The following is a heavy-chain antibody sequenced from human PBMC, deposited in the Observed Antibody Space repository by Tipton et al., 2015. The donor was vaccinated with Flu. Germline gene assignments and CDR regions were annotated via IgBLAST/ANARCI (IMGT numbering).Heavy chain of an antibody. CDR3: ARHGFYYDSSRIGYFEF. D-gene: IGHD3-22*01. V-gene: IGHV4-39*01. CDR2: IYYSGTT. Sequence: TLSLTCSVSGGSISSRSYYWGWIRQPPGKGLEWVGTIYYSGTTYYNASLKSRVAISVDTSKNQFSLRLSSVTAADTAVYYCARHGFYYDSSRIGYFEFWGRGTLVTVSS. J-gene: IGHJ2*01. CDR1: GGSISSRSYY.